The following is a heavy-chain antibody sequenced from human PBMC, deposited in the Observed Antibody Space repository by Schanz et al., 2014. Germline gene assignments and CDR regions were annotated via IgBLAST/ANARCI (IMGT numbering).Heavy chain of an antibody. CDR1: GGSISSSSYF. CDR2: IYHSGST. CDR3: AKFLYDDPS. Sequence: QLQLQESGPGLVKPSETLSLTCTVSGGSISSSSYFWGWIRQPPGKGLEWIGSIYHSGSTNYNPSLKSRVPISVDTSKTQFSLRLPSLTAADTAVYYCAKFLYDDPSWGQGTLVTVSS. J-gene: IGHJ5*02. D-gene: IGHD3-3*01. V-gene: IGHV4-39*07.